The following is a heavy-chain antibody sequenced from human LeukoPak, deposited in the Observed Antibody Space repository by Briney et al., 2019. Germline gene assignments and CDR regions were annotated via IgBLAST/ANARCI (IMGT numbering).Heavy chain of an antibody. J-gene: IGHJ4*02. Sequence: GESLKISCKGSGYSFTSYWIGWVRQMPGKGLEWMGIIYPGDSDTRYSPSFQGQVTISVNKSISTAYLQWSSLKASDTAMYYCARAAEAAAGREPYSYWGQGTLVTVSS. CDR3: ARAAEAAAGREPYSY. CDR2: IYPGDSDT. V-gene: IGHV5-51*01. CDR1: GYSFTSYW. D-gene: IGHD6-13*01.